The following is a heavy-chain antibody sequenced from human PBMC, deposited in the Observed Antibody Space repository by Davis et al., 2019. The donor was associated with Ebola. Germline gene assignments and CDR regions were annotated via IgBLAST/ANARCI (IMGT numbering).Heavy chain of an antibody. V-gene: IGHV3-48*02. CDR3: ARDYIFAVDL. CDR1: GFLFSAYS. J-gene: IGHJ5*02. Sequence: PGGSLRLSCAASGFLFSAYSMNWVRQAPGKGLEWVTYITKGSDAIHYADSVKGRFTVSRDNAKNSLFLQMNSLRDEDSAVYYCARDYIFAVDLWGQGTQVTVSS. CDR2: ITKGSDAI. D-gene: IGHD4-11*01.